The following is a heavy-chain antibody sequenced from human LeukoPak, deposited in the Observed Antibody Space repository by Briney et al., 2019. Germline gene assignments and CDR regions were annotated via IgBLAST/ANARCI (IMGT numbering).Heavy chain of an antibody. Sequence: SETLSLTCTVSGGSVSSGSYYWSWIRQPPGKGLEWIGEIYHSGSTNYNPSLKSRVTISVDKSKNQFSLKLSSVTAADTAVYYCARSSSSWYPYYFDYWGQGTLVTVSS. V-gene: IGHV4-39*07. D-gene: IGHD6-13*01. J-gene: IGHJ4*02. CDR1: GGSVSSGSYY. CDR2: IYHSGST. CDR3: ARSSSSWYPYYFDY.